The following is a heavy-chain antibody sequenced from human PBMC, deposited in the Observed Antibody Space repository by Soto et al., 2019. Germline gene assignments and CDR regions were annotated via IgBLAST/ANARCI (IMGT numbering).Heavy chain of an antibody. Sequence: QVQLVQSGPEVKKPGASVKVSCKGSGYTFSNYGVAWVRQAPGQGLERLGWVSAYNRNTDYAQKFEDRATMNIDTSTNTAYLALRGLTPDDTAVYYCAIARRWEPLLYWGQGTL. CDR1: GYTFSNYG. V-gene: IGHV1-18*01. CDR2: VSAYNRNT. J-gene: IGHJ4*02. CDR3: AIARRWEPLLY. D-gene: IGHD1-26*01.